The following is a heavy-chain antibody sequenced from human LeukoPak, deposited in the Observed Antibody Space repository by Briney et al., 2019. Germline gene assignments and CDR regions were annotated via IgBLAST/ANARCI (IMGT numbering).Heavy chain of an antibody. CDR3: ARTTTYSSGWYGAY. J-gene: IGHJ4*02. CDR2: IYGGDSET. CDR1: GYRYSDYW. Sequence: PRESLKISCKGSGYRYSDYWIGWVRQMPGKGLEWMGIIYGGDSETRYSPSLQGQVTISADKSINTAYLQWSSLKASDTAMYYCARTTTYSSGWYGAYWGQGTLVTVSS. V-gene: IGHV5-51*01. D-gene: IGHD6-19*01.